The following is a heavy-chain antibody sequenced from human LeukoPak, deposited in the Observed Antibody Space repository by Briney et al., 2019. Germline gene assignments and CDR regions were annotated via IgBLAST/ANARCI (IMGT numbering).Heavy chain of an antibody. CDR2: VRYHGSDK. CDR1: GFTFSSQG. V-gene: IGHV3-33*01. J-gene: IGHJ4*02. CDR3: ARTGGRDGYGFDS. Sequence: GGSLRLSCAASGFTFSSQGMHWVRQAPGKGLEWVAVVRYHGSDKNYADSVKGRFTVSRDNSKNTAYLQMNSLRVEDTALYYCARTGGRDGYGFDSWGQGTLVTVS. D-gene: IGHD5-24*01.